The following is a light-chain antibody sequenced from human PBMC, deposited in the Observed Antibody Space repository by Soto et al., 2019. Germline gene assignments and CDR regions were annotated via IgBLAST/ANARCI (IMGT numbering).Light chain of an antibody. CDR1: QGIGDY. V-gene: IGKV1-27*01. J-gene: IGKJ4*01. CDR2: AAY. Sequence: DIQMTQSPSSLSASVGDRVTITCRASQGIGDYLAWYQQKPGKVPKLLIYAAYTLQSGVPSRFSGSGSGTDFTLTISSLQPEDVATYYCQKYNSALITFDGGTKVEIK. CDR3: QKYNSALIT.